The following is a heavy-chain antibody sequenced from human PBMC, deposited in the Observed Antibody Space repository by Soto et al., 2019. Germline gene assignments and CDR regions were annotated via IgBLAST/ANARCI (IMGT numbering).Heavy chain of an antibody. D-gene: IGHD3-10*01. J-gene: IGHJ5*02. CDR3: ARHRYGSGSLYNWFDP. Sequence: SETLSLTCTVSGGSISGYFWSWMRQPPGKELEWIGYIYYSGSTNYNPSLKSRITMSVDSSKNQFSLKLSSVTAADTAVYYCARHRYGSGSLYNWFDPWGQGALVTVSS. CDR1: GGSISGYF. V-gene: IGHV4-59*01. CDR2: IYYSGST.